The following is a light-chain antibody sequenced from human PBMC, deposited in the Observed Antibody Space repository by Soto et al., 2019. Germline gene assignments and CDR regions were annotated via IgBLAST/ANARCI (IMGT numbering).Light chain of an antibody. J-gene: IGKJ4*01. CDR1: QDITNY. Sequence: DIQMTQSPSSLSASVGDRVTITCQASQDITNYLNWYQQKPGKAPKLLIYDASHLETGVPSRFSGSGSGTDFTFTISSLQPEDFATYYCQQYDNLPLLTFGGGTRVESK. V-gene: IGKV1-33*01. CDR2: DAS. CDR3: QQYDNLPLLT.